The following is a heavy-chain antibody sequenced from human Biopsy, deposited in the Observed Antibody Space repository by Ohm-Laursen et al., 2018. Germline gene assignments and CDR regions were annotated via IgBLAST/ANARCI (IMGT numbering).Heavy chain of an antibody. CDR2: IYYSGST. Sequence: SETLSLTCTVSGGSISSDYWSWIRQTPGKGLEWIGYIYYSGSTNYNPSLKSRVTISVDTSKNQFCLRLNSVTAADTAVYYCARATNSTGWPYYYFYGMDVWGQGTTVTVSS. CDR1: GGSISSDY. D-gene: IGHD2/OR15-2a*01. J-gene: IGHJ6*02. V-gene: IGHV4-59*01. CDR3: ARATNSTGWPYYYFYGMDV.